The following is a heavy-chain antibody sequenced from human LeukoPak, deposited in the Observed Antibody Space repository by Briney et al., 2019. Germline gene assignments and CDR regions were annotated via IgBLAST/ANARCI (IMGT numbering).Heavy chain of an antibody. J-gene: IGHJ4*02. CDR2: ISYDGSNK. CDR1: GFTFSSYA. D-gene: IGHD6-13*01. V-gene: IGHV3-30-3*01. Sequence: GGSLRLSCAASGFTFSSYAIHWVRQAPGKGLEWVAVISYDGSNKYYADSVKGRFTISRDNSKNTLYLQMNSLRAEDTAVYYCARAGGQQLVLPYFDYWGQGTLVTVSS. CDR3: ARAGGQQLVLPYFDY.